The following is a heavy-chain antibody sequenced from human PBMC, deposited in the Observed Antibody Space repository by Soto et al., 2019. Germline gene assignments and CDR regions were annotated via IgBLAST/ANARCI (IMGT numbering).Heavy chain of an antibody. CDR3: AREGYCSSTSCYEGYFDL. CDR2: ISYDGSNK. V-gene: IGHV3-30-3*01. D-gene: IGHD2-2*01. CDR1: GFTFSSYA. Sequence: QVQLVESGGGVVQPGRSLRLSCAASGFTFSSYAMHWVRQAPGKGLEWVAVISYDGSNKYYADSVKGRFTISRDNSKNTLYLQMNSLRAEDTAVYYCAREGYCSSTSCYEGYFDLCGRGTLVPVSS. J-gene: IGHJ2*01.